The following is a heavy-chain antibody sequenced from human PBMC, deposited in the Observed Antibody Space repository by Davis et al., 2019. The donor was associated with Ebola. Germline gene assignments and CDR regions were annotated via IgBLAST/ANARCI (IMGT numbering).Heavy chain of an antibody. J-gene: IGHJ4*02. CDR3: ARDLVDFWSGWFGY. CDR2: INPHNGNT. V-gene: IGHV1-18*04. D-gene: IGHD3-3*01. CDR1: GYTFTNYG. Sequence: SVKVSCKASGYTFTNYGITWVRQAPGQGLEWMGWINPHNGNTNYAQNVQGRVTMTTDTSASTAYMELSSLRSEDTAVYYCARDLVDFWSGWFGYWGQGTLVTVSS.